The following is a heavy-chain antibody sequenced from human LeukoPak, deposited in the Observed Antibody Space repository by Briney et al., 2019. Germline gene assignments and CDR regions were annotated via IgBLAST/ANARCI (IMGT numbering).Heavy chain of an antibody. D-gene: IGHD1-26*01. Sequence: GGSLRLSCAASGFTFSSYAMSWVRQAPGKGLEWVSAISGSGGSTYYADSVKGRFTISRDNSKNTLDLQMNSLKTEDTAAYYCTNGGSYYGYWGQGTLVTVSS. CDR3: TNGGSYYGY. CDR1: GFTFSSYA. V-gene: IGHV3-23*01. CDR2: ISGSGGST. J-gene: IGHJ4*02.